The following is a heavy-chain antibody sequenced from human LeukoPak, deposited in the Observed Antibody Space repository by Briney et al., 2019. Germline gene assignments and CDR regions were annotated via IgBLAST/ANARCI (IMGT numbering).Heavy chain of an antibody. J-gene: IGHJ4*02. V-gene: IGHV4-61*01. Sequence: PSETLSLTCTVSGGSISGGSYYCRWIRQPPGKVLEWIGYIYYSGSTKYNLSLKSRVTISVDTSKNQLSLKLSSVTAADTAVYYCERGEYGLFDCWGQGTLVTVSS. CDR1: GGSISGGSYY. D-gene: IGHD2/OR15-2a*01. CDR3: ERGEYGLFDC. CDR2: IYYSGST.